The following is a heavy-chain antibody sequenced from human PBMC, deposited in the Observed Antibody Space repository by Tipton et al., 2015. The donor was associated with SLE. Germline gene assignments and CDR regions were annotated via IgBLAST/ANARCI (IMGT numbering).Heavy chain of an antibody. Sequence: LSLTCTVSGGSISSSSYFWGWIRQPPGKGLEWVAVISYDGSNKYYADSVKGRFTISRDNSKNTLYLQMNSLRAEDTAVYYCAKDGQWETSLYYYYMDVWGKGTTVTVSS. J-gene: IGHJ6*03. CDR1: GGSISSSSYF. CDR3: AKDGQWETSLYYYYMDV. D-gene: IGHD1-26*01. V-gene: IGHV3-30*18. CDR2: ISYDGSNK.